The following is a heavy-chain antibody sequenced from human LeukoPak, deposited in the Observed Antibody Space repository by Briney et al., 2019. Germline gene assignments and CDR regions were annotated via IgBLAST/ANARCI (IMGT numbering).Heavy chain of an antibody. CDR2: ISGSGNST. CDR1: GFTFSSHA. D-gene: IGHD6-19*01. V-gene: IGHV3-23*01. J-gene: IGHJ4*02. CDR3: AKSITVAEKIDF. Sequence: GGSLRLSCAASGFTFSSHAMCWVRQAPGKGPEGVSGISGSGNSTYYADSVKGRFTISRDNSKNTVYLQMNSLRAEDTAVYYCAKSITVAEKIDFWGQGTLVTVSS.